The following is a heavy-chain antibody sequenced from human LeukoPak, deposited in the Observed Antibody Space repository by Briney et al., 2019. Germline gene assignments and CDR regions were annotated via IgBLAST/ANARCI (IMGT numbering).Heavy chain of an antibody. CDR3: ATLGNGRTFDN. J-gene: IGHJ4*02. V-gene: IGHV4-39*07. CDR1: GGSISSSNYY. D-gene: IGHD1-26*01. Sequence: SETLSHTCTVSGGSISSSNYYWGCIRQPPGKGLEWIGSIYYSGATFYNPSLKSRVTISVDTSKNQFSLKLSSVTAADTAVYYCATLGNGRTFDNWGQGTLVTVSS. CDR2: IYYSGAT.